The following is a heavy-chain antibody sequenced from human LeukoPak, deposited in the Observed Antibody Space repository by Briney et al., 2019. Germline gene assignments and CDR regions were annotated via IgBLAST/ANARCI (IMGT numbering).Heavy chain of an antibody. D-gene: IGHD2-21*02. J-gene: IGHJ6*02. V-gene: IGHV1-18*01. CDR1: GYTFTSYG. Sequence: GASVKVSCKASGYTFTSYGISWVRQAPGQGLEWMGWISAYNGNTNYARKLQGRVTMTTDTSTSTAYMELRSLRSDDTAVYYCARITYCGGDCYSWYYYGMDVWGQGTTVTVSS. CDR3: ARITYCGGDCYSWYYYGMDV. CDR2: ISAYNGNT.